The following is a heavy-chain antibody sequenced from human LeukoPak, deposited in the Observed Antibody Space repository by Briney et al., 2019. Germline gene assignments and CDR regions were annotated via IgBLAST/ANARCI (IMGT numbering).Heavy chain of an antibody. CDR3: AKSRTTSGASSDY. CDR1: GYTFTSYY. CDR2: MNPSGGTI. Sequence: ASVKVSCKASGYTFTSYYIHWVRQAPGQGLEWMGIMNPSGGTISYAQKFRGRVIMTGDTSTTTVYMEMSNLSSEDTAMYYCAKSRTTSGASSDYWGQGTLVTVSS. D-gene: IGHD2-8*01. J-gene: IGHJ4*02. V-gene: IGHV1-46*01.